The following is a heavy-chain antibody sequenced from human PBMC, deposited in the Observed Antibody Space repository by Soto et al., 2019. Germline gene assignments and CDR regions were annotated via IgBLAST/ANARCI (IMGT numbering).Heavy chain of an antibody. J-gene: IGHJ6*02. Sequence: PGESLKISCKGSGYSFTSYWIGWVRQMPGKGLEWMGIIYPGDSDTRYSPSFQGQVTISADKSIRTAYLQWSSLKASDTAMYYCARQVAAPKLLEYYGMDVWGQGTTVTVSS. CDR1: GYSFTSYW. CDR3: ARQVAAPKLLEYYGMDV. D-gene: IGHD6-6*01. V-gene: IGHV5-51*01. CDR2: IYPGDSDT.